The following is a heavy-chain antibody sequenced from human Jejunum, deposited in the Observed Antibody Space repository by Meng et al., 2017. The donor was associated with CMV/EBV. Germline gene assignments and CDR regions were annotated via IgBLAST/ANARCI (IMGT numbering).Heavy chain of an antibody. CDR1: GFTVSSHY. Sequence: EVQLLEAGGGLFQTGGSLRLSSAACGFTVSSHYMTWVRQAPGKGLEWVSVIYTYGSTYYADSVKGRFTISRDNSKNTLYLQMNSLRVEDTAVYYCARVVYSSSLNWAYWGQGTLVTVSS. CDR3: ARVVYSSSLNWAY. V-gene: IGHV3-66*01. D-gene: IGHD4-11*01. J-gene: IGHJ4*02. CDR2: IYTYGST.